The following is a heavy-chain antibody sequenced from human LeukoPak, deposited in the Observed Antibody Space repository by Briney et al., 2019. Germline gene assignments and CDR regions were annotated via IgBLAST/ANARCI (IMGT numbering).Heavy chain of an antibody. Sequence: ASVKVSCKASGYTFTGYYMHWVRQAPGQGLEWMGWINPNSGGTNYAQKFQGRVTMTRDTSISTAYMELSRLRSDDTAVYYCARDRILIGGTYYYYGMDVWGQGTTVTVSS. CDR1: GYTFTGYY. J-gene: IGHJ6*02. D-gene: IGHD1-1*01. V-gene: IGHV1-2*02. CDR3: ARDRILIGGTYYYYGMDV. CDR2: INPNSGGT.